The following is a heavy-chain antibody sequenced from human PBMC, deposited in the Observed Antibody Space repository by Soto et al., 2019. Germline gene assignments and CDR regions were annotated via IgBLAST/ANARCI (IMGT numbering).Heavy chain of an antibody. Sequence: QVQLVESGGGGVQPGRSLRISCAASGFTFSSYAMHGVRQTPGKGLEWLAGISYDGLDKFYTESVKGRFIISRDNFNRSLILQXYSLILEDSATFIFAGEGINDGSLFFEYWGQGALVTVSS. J-gene: IGHJ4*02. CDR2: ISYDGLDK. V-gene: IGHV3-30*04. D-gene: IGHD2-21*01. CDR3: AGEGINDGSLFFEY. CDR1: GFTFSSYA.